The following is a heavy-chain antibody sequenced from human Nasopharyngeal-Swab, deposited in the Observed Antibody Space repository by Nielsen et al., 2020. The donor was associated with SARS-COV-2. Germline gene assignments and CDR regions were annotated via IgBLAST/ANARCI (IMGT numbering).Heavy chain of an antibody. Sequence: GESLKISCAASGFSITSYGMQWVRQAPGKGLEWVAVISYDGSNKYYADSVKGRFTISRDNSKNTLYLQMNSLRAEDTAVYYCAREWAGSSSSFDYWGQGTLVTVSS. J-gene: IGHJ4*02. V-gene: IGHV3-30*03. CDR2: ISYDGSNK. CDR1: GFSITSYG. CDR3: AREWAGSSSSFDY. D-gene: IGHD6-6*01.